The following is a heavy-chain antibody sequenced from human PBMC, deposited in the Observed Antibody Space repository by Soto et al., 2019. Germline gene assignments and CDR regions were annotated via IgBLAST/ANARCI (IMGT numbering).Heavy chain of an antibody. CDR3: ARSKAVVIAALDI. J-gene: IGHJ3*02. CDR1: GFMFNNSA. CDR2: VSDNGGSHGGT. V-gene: IGHV3-23*01. Sequence: EVELLESGGGLVQPGGSLRLSCKASGFMFNNSAMTWVRQAPGQGLQWVASVSDNGGSHGGTYYADSVKGRFTISRDNSKNTLYLQLDSLTGADTAVYYCARSKAVVIAALDIWGQGTMVTVSS. D-gene: IGHD2-21*01.